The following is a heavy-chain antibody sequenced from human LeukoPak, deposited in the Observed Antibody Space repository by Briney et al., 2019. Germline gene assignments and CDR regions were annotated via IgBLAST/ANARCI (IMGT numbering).Heavy chain of an antibody. V-gene: IGHV4-39*07. D-gene: IGHD3-22*01. CDR1: GGSISSSSYY. Sequence: SETLSLTCTVSGGSISSSSYYWGWIRQPPGKGLEWIGSIYYSGSTYYNPSLKSRVTISVDTSKNQFSLKLSSVTAADTAVYYCARGVYDSSGYYLGSYYYMDVWGKGTTVTVSS. CDR2: IYYSGST. J-gene: IGHJ6*03. CDR3: ARGVYDSSGYYLGSYYYMDV.